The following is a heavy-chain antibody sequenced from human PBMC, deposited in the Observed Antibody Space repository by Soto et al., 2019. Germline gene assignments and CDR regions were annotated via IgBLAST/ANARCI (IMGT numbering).Heavy chain of an antibody. J-gene: IGHJ4*02. CDR2: MQPSSGRT. Sequence: ASVKVSCKASGYSFTRLDINWVRQTTGQGLEWMGWMQPSSGRTGYAQKFQGRVTMTRDTSINTAYMELSSLTSDDTAFYYCARGVTAGVDYWGQGTLVTVSS. CDR1: GYSFTRLD. D-gene: IGHD1-26*01. CDR3: ARGVTAGVDY. V-gene: IGHV1-8*01.